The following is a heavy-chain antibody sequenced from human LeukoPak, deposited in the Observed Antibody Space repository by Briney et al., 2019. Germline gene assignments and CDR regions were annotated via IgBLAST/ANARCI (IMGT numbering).Heavy chain of an antibody. Sequence: SETLSLTCTVSGGSISNYYWTWIRRPAGKGLEWIGRIYSSGSTNYNSSLKSRVIMSVDTSKTQFSLNLTSVTAADTAVYYCARDSAERAWDYWGQGTLVTVSS. D-gene: IGHD6-25*01. CDR3: ARDSAERAWDY. CDR2: IYSSGST. J-gene: IGHJ4*02. V-gene: IGHV4-4*07. CDR1: GGSISNYY.